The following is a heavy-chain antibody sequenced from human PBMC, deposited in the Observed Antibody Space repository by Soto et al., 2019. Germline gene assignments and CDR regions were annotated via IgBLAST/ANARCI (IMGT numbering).Heavy chain of an antibody. CDR2: ISSSSSTI. D-gene: IGHD6-19*01. CDR1: GFTFSSYG. CDR3: ARDPGISSGWYYFDY. Sequence: PGGSLRLSCAASGFTFSSYGMNWVRQAPGKGLEWVSYISSSSSTIYYADSVKGRFTISRDNAKNSLHLQMNSLRAEDTAVYYCARDPGISSGWYYFDYWGQGTLVTVSS. J-gene: IGHJ4*02. V-gene: IGHV3-48*01.